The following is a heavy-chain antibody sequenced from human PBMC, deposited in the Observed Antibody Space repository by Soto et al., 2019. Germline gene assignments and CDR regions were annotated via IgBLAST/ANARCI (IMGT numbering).Heavy chain of an antibody. V-gene: IGHV3-9*01. Sequence: EVQLLESGGGLVQPGRSLRLSCAASGFTFDDFAMHWVRQAPGKGLEWVAGINWRSDDRGYADSVKGRFTIFRDNAKNTLYLQMNSLRIEDTALYYCAKDSEQWLVTGVEVSWGQGTLVTVSS. D-gene: IGHD6-19*01. CDR3: AKDSEQWLVTGVEVS. J-gene: IGHJ4*02. CDR2: INWRSDDR. CDR1: GFTFDDFA.